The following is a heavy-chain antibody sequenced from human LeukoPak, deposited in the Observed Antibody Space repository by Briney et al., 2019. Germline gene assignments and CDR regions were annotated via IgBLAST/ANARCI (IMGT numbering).Heavy chain of an antibody. V-gene: IGHV3-30-3*01. CDR3: ARDYSSSWYRVYYYGMDV. CDR2: ISYDGSNK. D-gene: IGHD6-13*01. Sequence: GGSLRLSCAASGFTFSSYAMHWVRQAPGKGLEWVAAISYDGSNKYYADSVKGRFTISRDNSKNTLYLQMNSLRAEDTAVYYCARDYSSSWYRVYYYGMDVWGQGTTVTVSS. J-gene: IGHJ6*02. CDR1: GFTFSSYA.